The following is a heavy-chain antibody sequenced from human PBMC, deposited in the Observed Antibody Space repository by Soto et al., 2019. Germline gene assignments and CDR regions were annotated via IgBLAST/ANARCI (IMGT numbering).Heavy chain of an antibody. CDR1: GFSLSSYG. CDR3: ARDDKWEVVEYYYYGMDV. D-gene: IGHD1-26*01. V-gene: IGHV3-33*01. CDR2: IWYDDSNK. J-gene: IGHJ6*02. Sequence: QVQLVDSGGGVVQPGRSLRLSCAASGFSLSSYGMHWVRQAPGKGLEWVAVIWYDDSNKYYADSVKGRFTISRDNSKNTLYLQVDSLRAEDTAVYYCARDDKWEVVEYYYYGMDVWGQGTTVTVSS.